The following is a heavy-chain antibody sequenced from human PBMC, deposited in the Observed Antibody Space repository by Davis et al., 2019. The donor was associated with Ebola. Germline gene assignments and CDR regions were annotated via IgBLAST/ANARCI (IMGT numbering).Heavy chain of an antibody. Sequence: SVKVSCKASGGTFSSYAISWVRQAPGQGLEWMGGIIPIFGTANYAQKFQGRVTITADESTSTAYMELSSLRSEDTAVYYCARALPTIFGVTDIRGGVWFDPWGQGTLVTVSS. CDR1: GGTFSSYA. V-gene: IGHV1-69*13. CDR2: IIPIFGTA. D-gene: IGHD3-3*01. CDR3: ARALPTIFGVTDIRGGVWFDP. J-gene: IGHJ5*02.